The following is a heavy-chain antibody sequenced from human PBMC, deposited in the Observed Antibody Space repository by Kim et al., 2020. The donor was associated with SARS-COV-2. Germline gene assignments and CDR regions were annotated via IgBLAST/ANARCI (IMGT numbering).Heavy chain of an antibody. CDR2: IRSISDGGTP. Sequence: GGSLRLSCAVSGFTIIKDWMNWVRQAPGKGLEWVGQIRSISDGGTPNYGAPVNGRFTISRDDSTNTVYLQMNALRAEDTAVYYCATEGLRDWGPGTLAT. V-gene: IGHV3-15*01. J-gene: IGHJ4*02. CDR3: ATEGLRD. CDR1: GFTIIKDW.